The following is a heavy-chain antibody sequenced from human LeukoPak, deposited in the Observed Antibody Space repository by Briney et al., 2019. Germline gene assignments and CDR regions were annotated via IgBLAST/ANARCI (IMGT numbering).Heavy chain of an antibody. CDR3: ARMYYYDSSGYYSRLPNYYYYGMDV. Sequence: GGSLRLSCAASGFIFSNYKMNWVRQAPGKGLEWVSSISSTSSQINYADPVKGRFTISRDSAKNSVYLQMDSLRAEDTAVYYCARMYYYDSSGYYSRLPNYYYYGMDVWGQGTTVTVSS. CDR1: GFIFSNYK. CDR2: ISSTSSQI. J-gene: IGHJ6*02. D-gene: IGHD3-22*01. V-gene: IGHV3-21*01.